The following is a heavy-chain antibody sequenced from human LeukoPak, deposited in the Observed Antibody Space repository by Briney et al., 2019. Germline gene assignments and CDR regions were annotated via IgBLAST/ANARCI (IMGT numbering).Heavy chain of an antibody. Sequence: SVKVSCKASGGTFSSYAISWVRQAPGQGLEWMGGIIPIFGTANYAQKFQGRVTITTDESTSTAYMELSSLRSEDTAVYYCARCLWRFGELSPFDYWGQGTLVTVSS. CDR2: IIPIFGTA. CDR1: GGTFSSYA. V-gene: IGHV1-69*05. D-gene: IGHD3-10*01. CDR3: ARCLWRFGELSPFDY. J-gene: IGHJ4*02.